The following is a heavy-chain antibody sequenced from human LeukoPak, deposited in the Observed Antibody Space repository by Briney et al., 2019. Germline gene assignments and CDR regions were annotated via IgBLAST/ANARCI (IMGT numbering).Heavy chain of an antibody. D-gene: IGHD3-10*01. V-gene: IGHV3-48*01. J-gene: IGHJ4*02. Sequence: QPGGSLRLSCAVSGFTFSSYSMYWVRQAPGKGLEWISYISRSSSVIYYADSVKGRFTISRDNAKNSLYLQMNSLRAEDTAVYYCARVRKNKIMVRGVPRCYFDYWGQGTLVTVSS. CDR1: GFTFSSYS. CDR2: ISRSSSVI. CDR3: ARVRKNKIMVRGVPRCYFDY.